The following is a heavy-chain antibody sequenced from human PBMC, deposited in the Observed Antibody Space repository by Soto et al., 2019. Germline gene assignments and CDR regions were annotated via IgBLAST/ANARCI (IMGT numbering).Heavy chain of an antibody. CDR3: ARDRLYCSSTSCTPKFDY. V-gene: IGHV1-18*01. CDR1: GYTFTSYG. D-gene: IGHD2-2*01. CDR2: ISAYNGNT. J-gene: IGHJ4*02. Sequence: GASVKVSCKASGYTFTSYGISWVRQAPGQGLEWMGWISAYNGNTNYAQKLQGRVTMTTDTSTSTAYMELRSLRSDDTAVYYCARDRLYCSSTSCTPKFDYWGQGTLVTVSS.